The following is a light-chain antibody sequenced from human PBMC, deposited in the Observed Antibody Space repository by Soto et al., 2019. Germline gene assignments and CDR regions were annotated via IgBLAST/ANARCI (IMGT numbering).Light chain of an antibody. Sequence: DIQMTQSPSSLSASVGDRVTITCRASQTISTYLNWYQQKPGKAPSLLIYAASNLQSGVPSRFSGSGSGTAFTLTINSLQPEDFATYFCQQSYSTPYTFGQGTKLEIK. J-gene: IGKJ2*01. CDR2: AAS. CDR3: QQSYSTPYT. CDR1: QTISTY. V-gene: IGKV1-39*01.